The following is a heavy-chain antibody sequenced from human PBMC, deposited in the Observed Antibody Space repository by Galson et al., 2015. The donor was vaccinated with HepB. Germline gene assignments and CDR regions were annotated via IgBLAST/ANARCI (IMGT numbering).Heavy chain of an antibody. D-gene: IGHD3-10*01. CDR3: ARGAGSYWFGEHYYYYYGMDV. CDR2: ISYDGSNK. J-gene: IGHJ6*02. V-gene: IGHV3-30*04. CDR1: GFTFSSYA. Sequence: SLRLSCAASGFTFSSYAMHWVRQAPGKGLEWVAVISYDGSNKYYADSVKGRFTISRDNSKNTLYLHMNSLRAEDTSVYYCARGAGSYWFGEHYYYYYGMDVWGQGTTVTVSS.